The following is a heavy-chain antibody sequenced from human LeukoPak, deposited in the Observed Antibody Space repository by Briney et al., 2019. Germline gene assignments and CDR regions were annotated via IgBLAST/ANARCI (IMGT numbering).Heavy chain of an antibody. CDR2: IQAKAYGGAT. Sequence: GRSLRLSCSTSGFTFGDYAMSWVRQAPGKGLEWVGFIQAKAYGGATKYAASVNGRFSISRDDSQSIAYLQLNDLKTEDTAVYYCTRAPHPRCSSSGCYLDYWGQGTLVTVSS. CDR3: TRAPHPRCSSSGCYLDY. CDR1: GFTFGDYA. J-gene: IGHJ4*02. V-gene: IGHV3-49*04. D-gene: IGHD2-2*01.